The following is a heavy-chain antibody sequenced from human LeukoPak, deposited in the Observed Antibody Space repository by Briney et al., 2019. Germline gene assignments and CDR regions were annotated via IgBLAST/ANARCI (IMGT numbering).Heavy chain of an antibody. J-gene: IGHJ4*02. CDR1: GFTFSSYS. D-gene: IGHD1-1*01. CDR3: TRLDWDDEGFDY. CDR2: IRSKADSYAT. Sequence: GGSLRLSCAASGFTFSSYSMNWVRQASGKGLEWVGRIRSKADSYATAYAASVKGRFTISRDDSKNTAFLQMNSLKTEDTAVYYCTRLDWDDEGFDYWGQGTLVTVSS. V-gene: IGHV3-73*01.